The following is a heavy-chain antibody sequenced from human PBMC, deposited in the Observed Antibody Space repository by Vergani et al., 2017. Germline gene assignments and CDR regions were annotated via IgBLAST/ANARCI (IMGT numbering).Heavy chain of an antibody. CDR1: GFTFSSYA. D-gene: IGHD3-22*01. J-gene: IGHJ6*03. CDR2: ISGSGGST. V-gene: IGHV3-23*01. Sequence: EVQLLESGGGLVQPGGSLRLSCAASGFTFSSYAMSWVRQAPGKGLEWVSAISGSGGSTYYADSVKGRFTISRDNSKNTLYLQMNSLRAEDTAVYYCAKVRGTYYYDSSGYYSPPRAVRNYYYMDVWGK. CDR3: AKVRGTYYYDSSGYYSPPRAVRNYYYMDV.